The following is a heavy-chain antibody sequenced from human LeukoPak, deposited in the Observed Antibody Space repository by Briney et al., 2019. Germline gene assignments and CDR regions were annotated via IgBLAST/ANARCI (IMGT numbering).Heavy chain of an antibody. D-gene: IGHD3-22*01. J-gene: IGHJ5*02. Sequence: PGGSLRLSCAASGFTVISNYMSWVRQAPGKGLEWVSVIYSGGSTYYADSVKGRFTISRDNSKNTLYLQMNSLRAEDTAVYYCAREGYSRDVGWFDPWGQGTLVTVSS. CDR2: IYSGGST. CDR1: GFTVISNY. CDR3: AREGYSRDVGWFDP. V-gene: IGHV3-53*01.